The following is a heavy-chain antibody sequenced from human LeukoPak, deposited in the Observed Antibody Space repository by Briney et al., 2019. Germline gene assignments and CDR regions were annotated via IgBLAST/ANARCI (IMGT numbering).Heavy chain of an antibody. Sequence: GGSLRLSCAASGFTFSSYVIHWGRQAPGKGLEWVAVISNDGTNKHYADSVKGRFTVSRDNSKNTLYLQMNSLKAEDTAVYYCARDSSGYGYYFDYWGQGTLVTVSS. CDR1: GFTFSSYV. CDR2: ISNDGTNK. V-gene: IGHV3-30-3*01. CDR3: ARDSSGYGYYFDY. J-gene: IGHJ4*02. D-gene: IGHD5-12*01.